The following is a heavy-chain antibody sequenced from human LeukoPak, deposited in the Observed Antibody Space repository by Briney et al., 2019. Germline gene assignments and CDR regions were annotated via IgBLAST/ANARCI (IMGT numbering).Heavy chain of an antibody. V-gene: IGHV4-30-2*01. D-gene: IGHD1-26*01. Sequence: SQTLSLTCTVSGGSVNSDGYSWTWIRQAPGKGLEWIGYVYQSGTTYHNPSLKSRVTISKDRSKNQFSLNLSSVSAADTALYYCARVLVHHAFDIWGQGTLVTVSS. CDR3: ARVLVHHAFDI. J-gene: IGHJ3*02. CDR2: VYQSGTT. CDR1: GGSVNSDGYS.